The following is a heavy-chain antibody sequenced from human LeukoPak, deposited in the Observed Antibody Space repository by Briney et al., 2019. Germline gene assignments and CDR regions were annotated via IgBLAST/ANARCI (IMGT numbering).Heavy chain of an antibody. V-gene: IGHV3-23*01. CDR2: IISSGDAT. Sequence: GGSLRLSCAASGFTVSSNYMNWVRQAPGKGLEWVSAIISSGDATYYADSVKGRFTISRDNSKNTLYLQMNSLRADDTAVYYCAKRAYPHYFDYWGQGTLVTVSS. CDR3: AKRAYPHYFDY. CDR1: GFTVSSNY. J-gene: IGHJ4*02.